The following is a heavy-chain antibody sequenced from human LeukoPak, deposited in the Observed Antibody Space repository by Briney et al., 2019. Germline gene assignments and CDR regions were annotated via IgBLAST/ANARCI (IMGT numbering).Heavy chain of an antibody. J-gene: IGHJ4*02. Sequence: PSETLPLTCAVSGYSISSGYYWGWIRQPPGKGLEWIGSIYHSGSTYYNPSLKSRVTISVDTSKNQFSLKLSSVTAADTAVYYCARKNYDYVWGSYRHGYFDYWGQGTLVTVSS. CDR1: GYSISSGYY. CDR2: IYHSGST. D-gene: IGHD3-16*02. CDR3: ARKNYDYVWGSYRHGYFDY. V-gene: IGHV4-38-2*01.